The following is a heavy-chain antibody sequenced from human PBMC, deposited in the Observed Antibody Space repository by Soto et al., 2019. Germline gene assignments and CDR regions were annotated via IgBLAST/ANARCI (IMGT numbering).Heavy chain of an antibody. D-gene: IGHD6-19*01. CDR3: ARETQWLNWFDP. CDR2: ISSSTI. J-gene: IGHJ5*02. V-gene: IGHV3-48*01. CDR1: GFTFSNYS. Sequence: EVQLVESGGGLVQPGGSLRLSCAASGFTFSNYSMNWVRQAPGKGLEWVSYISSSTIYYADSVKGRFTISRDNAKNSLDLQMTSLRAEDTAVYYCARETQWLNWFDPWGQGTLVTVSS.